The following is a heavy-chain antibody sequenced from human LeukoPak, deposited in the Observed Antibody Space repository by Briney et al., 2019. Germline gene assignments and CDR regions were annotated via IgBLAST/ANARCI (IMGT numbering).Heavy chain of an antibody. D-gene: IGHD6-19*01. V-gene: IGHV1-3*01. CDR2: INAGNGNT. CDR3: ATEGPYSSGWDFDY. CDR1: GYTFTSYA. J-gene: IGHJ4*02. Sequence: ASVKVSCKASGYTFTSYAMHWVRQAPGQRLEWMGWINAGNGNTKYLQKFQGRVTMTEDTSTDTAYMELSSLRSEDTAVYYCATEGPYSSGWDFDYWGQGTLVTVSS.